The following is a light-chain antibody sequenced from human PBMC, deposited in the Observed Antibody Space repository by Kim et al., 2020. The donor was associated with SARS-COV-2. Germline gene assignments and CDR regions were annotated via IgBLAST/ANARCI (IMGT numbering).Light chain of an antibody. CDR3: LQGNTYPWT. J-gene: IGKJ1*01. CDR2: AAS. V-gene: IGKV1-6*01. CDR1: QGIGRD. Sequence: IQMTQSPSSLSVSVGDRVTITCRASQGIGRDLGWFQQKPGKAPRRLIFAASSLQSGVPSRFSGSGSGTEFTLTISSLQPDDFATYYCLQGNTYPWTFGQGTKVDIK.